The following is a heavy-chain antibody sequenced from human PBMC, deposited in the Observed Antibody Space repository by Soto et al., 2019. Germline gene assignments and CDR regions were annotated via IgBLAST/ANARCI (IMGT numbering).Heavy chain of an antibody. V-gene: IGHV1-3*01. Sequence: ASVKVSCKTSGYTLSSYAMHWVRQAPGQSFEWMGWINPGNGNTKSSQKFQGRVTITRDTSASTAYMELSSLRSEDTAVYYCARAVARGVKTIYYYYGLDIWGQGTTVTVSS. D-gene: IGHD3-10*01. CDR2: INPGNGNT. CDR1: GYTLSSYA. J-gene: IGHJ6*02. CDR3: ARAVARGVKTIYYYYGLDI.